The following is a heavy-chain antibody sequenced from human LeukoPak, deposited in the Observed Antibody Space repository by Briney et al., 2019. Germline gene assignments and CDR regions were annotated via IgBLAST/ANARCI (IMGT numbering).Heavy chain of an antibody. D-gene: IGHD1-1*01. V-gene: IGHV3-49*04. CDR3: NWNDDAFDI. CDR2: IRSKAYGGTT. CDR1: GFTFSSYW. J-gene: IGHJ3*02. Sequence: GGSLRLSCAASGFTFSSYWMSWVRQAPGKGLEWVGFIRSKAYGGTTEYAASVKGRFTISRDDSKSIAYLQMNSLKTEDTAVYYCNWNDDAFDIWGQGTMVTVSS.